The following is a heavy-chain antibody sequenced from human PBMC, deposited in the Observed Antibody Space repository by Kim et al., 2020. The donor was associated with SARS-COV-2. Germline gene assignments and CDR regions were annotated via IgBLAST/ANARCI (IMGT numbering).Heavy chain of an antibody. Sequence: SETLSLTCAVYGGSFSGYYWSWIRQPPGKGLEWIGEINHSGSTNYNPSLKSRVTISVDTSKNQFSLKLSSVTAADTAVYYCARGGGYYYDSSGYYPARQFDYWGQGTLVTVSS. CDR1: GGSFSGYY. D-gene: IGHD3-22*01. CDR2: INHSGST. CDR3: ARGGGYYYDSSGYYPARQFDY. J-gene: IGHJ4*02. V-gene: IGHV4-34*01.